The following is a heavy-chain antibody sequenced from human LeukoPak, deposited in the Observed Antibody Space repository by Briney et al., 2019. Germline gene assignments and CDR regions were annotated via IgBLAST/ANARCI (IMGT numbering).Heavy chain of an antibody. Sequence: SETLSLTCTVSGDSITNNDCYWGWVRQPPGKGLEWIASIYYSGSSYYNPSLKSRVTMSVDTSKNQFSLKLSSVTAADTAIYYCVRLDYSNFFDYWGQGNLVTVSS. CDR1: GDSITNNDCY. D-gene: IGHD4-11*01. CDR3: VRLDYSNFFDY. V-gene: IGHV4-39*07. CDR2: IYYSGSS. J-gene: IGHJ4*02.